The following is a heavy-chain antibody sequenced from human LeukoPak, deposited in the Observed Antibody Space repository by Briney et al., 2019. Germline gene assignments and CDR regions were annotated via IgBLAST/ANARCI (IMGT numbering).Heavy chain of an antibody. CDR1: GGSISSYY. V-gene: IGHV4-4*07. Sequence: SETLSLTCTVSGGSISSYYWGWIRQPAGKGLEWIGRIYTSGSTNYNPSLKSRVTMSVDTSKNQFSLKLSSVTAADTAVYYCARDPRIVGATHDAFDIWGQGTMVTVSS. J-gene: IGHJ3*02. CDR2: IYTSGST. D-gene: IGHD1-26*01. CDR3: ARDPRIVGATHDAFDI.